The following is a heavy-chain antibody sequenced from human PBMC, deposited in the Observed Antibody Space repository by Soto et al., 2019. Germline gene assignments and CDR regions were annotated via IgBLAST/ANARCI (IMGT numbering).Heavy chain of an antibody. D-gene: IGHD3-3*01. CDR3: ARDISSSDDFWSGYYSYYYYGMDV. CDR1: GFTFSSYA. V-gene: IGHV3-13*01. Sequence: GGSLRLSCAASGFTFSSYAVHWVRQPTGKGLEWVSVIGSAGDTYYPGSVKGRFTISRENAKNSLYLQMNSLRAEDTAVYYCARDISSSDDFWSGYYSYYYYGMDVWGQGTTVTVSS. J-gene: IGHJ6*02. CDR2: IGSAGDT.